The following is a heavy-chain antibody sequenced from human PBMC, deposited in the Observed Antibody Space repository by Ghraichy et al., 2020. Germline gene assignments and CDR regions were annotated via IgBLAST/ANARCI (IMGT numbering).Heavy chain of an antibody. Sequence: SLNISCTVSGDSFSSAGYFWNWIRQSAGKGLEWIGRIYSSGSTTYNPSLKSRVTMSVDTSKNQFSLKLSSVTDADTAVYYCARVAYVSGWAPDYWGQGTLVTVSS. V-gene: IGHV4-61*02. J-gene: IGHJ4*02. CDR2: IYSSGST. CDR1: GDSFSSAGYF. CDR3: ARVAYVSGWAPDY. D-gene: IGHD6-19*01.